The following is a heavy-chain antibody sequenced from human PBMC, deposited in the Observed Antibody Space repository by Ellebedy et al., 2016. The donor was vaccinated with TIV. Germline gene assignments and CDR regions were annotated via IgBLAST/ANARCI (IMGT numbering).Heavy chain of an antibody. CDR1: GGSFSGYY. Sequence: SETLSLTXAVYGGSFSGYYWTWIRQPPGKGLEWIGEVNHSGNTNYNPSLKSRVIISVDTSKNQFSLKLSSVTAADTAVYFCARAGSVAIGYWGQGTLVTVSS. CDR3: ARAGSVAIGY. V-gene: IGHV4-34*01. D-gene: IGHD5-12*01. J-gene: IGHJ4*02. CDR2: VNHSGNT.